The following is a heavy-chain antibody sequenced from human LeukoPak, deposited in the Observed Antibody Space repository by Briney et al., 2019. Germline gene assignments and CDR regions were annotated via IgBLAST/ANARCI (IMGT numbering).Heavy chain of an antibody. Sequence: PSETLSLTCTVSGGSISSYSWSWIRQPPGKGLEWIGYIYYSGSTNYNPSLKSRVSISVDTSKNQFSLKVSSVTPADTAVYYCARGRAAAEVYWGQGTLVTVSS. D-gene: IGHD6-13*01. CDR1: GGSISSYS. CDR3: ARGRAAAEVY. V-gene: IGHV4-59*01. J-gene: IGHJ4*02. CDR2: IYYSGST.